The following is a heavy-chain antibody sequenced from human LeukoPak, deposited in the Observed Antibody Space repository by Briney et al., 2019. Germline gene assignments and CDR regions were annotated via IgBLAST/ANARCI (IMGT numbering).Heavy chain of an antibody. J-gene: IGHJ4*02. CDR2: IYYSGTT. CDR1: GSSFSSSGYY. CDR3: AGDLRGTRGYPSYYFDY. V-gene: IGHV4-39*02. D-gene: IGHD5-12*01. Sequence: PSETLSLTCSVSGSSFSSSGYYWGWVRQPPGKGLEWIGSIYYSGTTYYNPSLKSRVTISLDTSKNQLSLNLNSVTAADTAVYYCAGDLRGTRGYPSYYFDYWGQGTLVTVSS.